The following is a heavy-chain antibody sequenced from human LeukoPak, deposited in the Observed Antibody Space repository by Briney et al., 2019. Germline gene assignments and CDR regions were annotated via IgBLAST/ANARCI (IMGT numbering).Heavy chain of an antibody. Sequence: ASVKVSCKASGYTFTGYYMHWVRQAPGQGLEWMGWINPNSGGTNYAQKFQGRVTMTRDTSISTAYMELSRLRSDDTAVYYCARDQDKVRGVIIDWGQGTLVTVSS. CDR2: INPNSGGT. D-gene: IGHD3-10*01. CDR1: GYTFTGYY. J-gene: IGHJ4*02. V-gene: IGHV1-2*02. CDR3: ARDQDKVRGVIID.